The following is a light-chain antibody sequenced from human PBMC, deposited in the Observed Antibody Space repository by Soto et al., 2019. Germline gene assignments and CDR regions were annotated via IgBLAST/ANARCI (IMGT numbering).Light chain of an antibody. CDR1: QSISSSY. J-gene: IGKJ4*01. V-gene: IGKV3-20*01. Sequence: EIVLTQSPGTLSLSPGERATLSCRASQSISSSYLAWYQQKPGQAPRLLIYGASSSATGIPDRFSGSGSGTDFTLTISRLEPEDFAVYYCHQYGTSLLTFGGGTKVEIK. CDR2: GAS. CDR3: HQYGTSLLT.